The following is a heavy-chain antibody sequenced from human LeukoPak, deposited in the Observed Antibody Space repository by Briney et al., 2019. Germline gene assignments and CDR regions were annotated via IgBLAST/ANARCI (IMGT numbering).Heavy chain of an antibody. CDR1: GYTFTSYA. CDR3: ARDGYSSSWYSRPVDY. D-gene: IGHD6-13*01. CDR2: VNTNTGNP. V-gene: IGHV7-4-1*02. J-gene: IGHJ4*02. Sequence: GASVKLSCKASGYTFTSYAMRWVRQDPGQGLEWMGWVNTNTGNPTYAQGFTGRFVFSLDTSVSTAYLQISSLKAEDTAVYYCARDGYSSSWYSRPVDYWGQGTLVTVSS.